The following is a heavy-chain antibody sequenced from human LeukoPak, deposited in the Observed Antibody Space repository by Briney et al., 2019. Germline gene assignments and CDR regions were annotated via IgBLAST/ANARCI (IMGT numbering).Heavy chain of an antibody. CDR3: ARGKMRYCSGGSCYDY. Sequence: GESLKISCKGSGYSFTSYWIGWVRQMPGKGLEWMGIIDPGDSHTRYSPSFQGQVTISVDRSISTAYLQWSSLKASDTAMYYCARGKMRYCSGGSCYDYWGQGTLVTVSS. CDR2: IDPGDSHT. V-gene: IGHV5-51*01. CDR1: GYSFTSYW. D-gene: IGHD2-15*01. J-gene: IGHJ4*02.